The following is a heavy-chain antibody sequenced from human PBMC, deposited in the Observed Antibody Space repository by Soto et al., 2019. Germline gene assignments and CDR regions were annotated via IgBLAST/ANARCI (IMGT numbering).Heavy chain of an antibody. CDR1: GDSLSTSTYY. J-gene: IGHJ4*02. D-gene: IGHD2-2*01. V-gene: IGHV4-39*01. CDR2: IYYSGST. CDR3: ARHFGLGYCASTSCSDFDS. Sequence: SETLSLTYTVSGDSLSTSTYYWGWIRQPPGKGLEWIGSIYYSGSTYYNPSLKSRVTISADTSNTQFSLKLTSVTAADTAVYYCARHFGLGYCASTSCSDFDSWGQGSMVTVSS.